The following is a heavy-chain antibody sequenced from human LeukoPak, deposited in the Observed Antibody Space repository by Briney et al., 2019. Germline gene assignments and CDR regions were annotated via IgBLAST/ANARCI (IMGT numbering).Heavy chain of an antibody. Sequence: GGSLRLACAASGFTVSGNYMSWVRQAPGKGLEWVSVIFSGGTTHYADSVKGRFTISRDNSKNTLYLLMNSLRAEDTAVYYCARHVVGATLDPWDQGTLVTVSS. CDR3: ARHVVGATLDP. CDR1: GFTVSGNY. CDR2: IFSGGTT. D-gene: IGHD1-26*01. V-gene: IGHV3-53*01. J-gene: IGHJ5*02.